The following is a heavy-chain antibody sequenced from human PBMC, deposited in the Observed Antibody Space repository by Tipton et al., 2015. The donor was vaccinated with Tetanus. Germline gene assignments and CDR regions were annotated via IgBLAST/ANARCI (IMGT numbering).Heavy chain of an antibody. CDR2: IWYDGSNK. J-gene: IGHJ2*01. CDR1: GFTFRSYG. D-gene: IGHD2/OR15-2a*01. V-gene: IGHV3-33*01. CDR3: ARDIAIVRARDWYFDV. Sequence: SLRLSCAASGFTFRSYGMHWVRQAPGKGLEWVALIWYDGSNKNYADSVKGRFTISRDNSKNTLYLQMNSLSAEDTAVYYCARDIAIVRARDWYFDVWGRGTQVTVSS.